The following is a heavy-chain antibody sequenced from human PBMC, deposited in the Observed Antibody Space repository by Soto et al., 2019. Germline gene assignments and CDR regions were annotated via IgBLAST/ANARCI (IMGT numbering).Heavy chain of an antibody. J-gene: IGHJ3*02. Sequence: GGSLRLSCAASGFTFSSYAMSWVRQAPGKGLEWVSAISGSGGSTYYADSVKGRFTISRDNSKNTLYLQMNSLRAEDTAVYYCAKDRARGVRGVIITVIQAFDIWGQGTMVTVSS. D-gene: IGHD3-10*01. CDR3: AKDRARGVRGVIITVIQAFDI. CDR2: ISGSGGST. CDR1: GFTFSSYA. V-gene: IGHV3-23*01.